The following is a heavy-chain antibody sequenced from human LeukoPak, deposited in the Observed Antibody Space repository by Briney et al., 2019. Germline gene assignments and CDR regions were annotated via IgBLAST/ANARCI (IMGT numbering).Heavy chain of an antibody. Sequence: GGSLRLSCAASGFTFSSYNMNWVRQAPGKWLEWVSSITTSSIYKYYGDSVKGRFTISRDNSKNTLYLQMNSLRAEDTAVYSCAKGGDRNLDSWGQGTLVTVSS. CDR1: GFTFSSYN. D-gene: IGHD2-21*02. V-gene: IGHV3-21*01. J-gene: IGHJ4*02. CDR3: AKGGDRNLDS. CDR2: ITTSSIYK.